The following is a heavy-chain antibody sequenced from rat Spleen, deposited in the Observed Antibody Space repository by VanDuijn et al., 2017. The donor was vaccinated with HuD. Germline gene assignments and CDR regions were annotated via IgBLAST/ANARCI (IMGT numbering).Heavy chain of an antibody. Sequence: EVQLVESGGGLVQPGRSLKLSCAASGFTFSDYAMAWVRQAPKKGLEWVATIIYDGSSTYYRDSVKGRFTISRDNAKSTLYLQMDSLRSEDTATYYCARRSVGTTAYWYFDFWGPGTMVTVSS. D-gene: IGHD1-1*01. V-gene: IGHV5-17*01. J-gene: IGHJ1*01. CDR1: GFTFSDYA. CDR3: ARRSVGTTAYWYFDF. CDR2: IIYDGSST.